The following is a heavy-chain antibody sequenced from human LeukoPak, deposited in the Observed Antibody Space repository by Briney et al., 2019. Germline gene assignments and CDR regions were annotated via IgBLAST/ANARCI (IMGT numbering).Heavy chain of an antibody. CDR3: ARDSTPYDSSGYCYDY. D-gene: IGHD3-22*01. CDR1: GFTFSAYS. V-gene: IGHV3-21*01. CDR2: ISTGSSYI. Sequence: GGSLRLSCAASGFTFSAYSMNWVRRAPGKGLEWVSSISTGSSYIYYADSVKGRSTISRENAKNSLYLQMNSLRAEDTAVYYCARDSTPYDSSGYCYDYWGQGTLVTVSS. J-gene: IGHJ4*02.